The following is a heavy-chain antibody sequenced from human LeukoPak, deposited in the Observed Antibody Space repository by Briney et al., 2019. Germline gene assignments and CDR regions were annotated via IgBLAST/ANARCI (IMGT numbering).Heavy chain of an antibody. CDR2: IYHSGSN. CDR3: ARGGSLFYYYYMDV. J-gene: IGHJ6*03. D-gene: IGHD3-16*01. CDR1: GYSISSGYH. Sequence: SETLSLTGTVSGYSISSGYHWGWNPQPPGQGLEWFGSIYHSGSNYYNPSLKSRVTMSVDTSKNQFSLQLSSVTAADTAVYYCARGGSLFYYYYMDVWGKGTTVTISS. V-gene: IGHV4-38-2*02.